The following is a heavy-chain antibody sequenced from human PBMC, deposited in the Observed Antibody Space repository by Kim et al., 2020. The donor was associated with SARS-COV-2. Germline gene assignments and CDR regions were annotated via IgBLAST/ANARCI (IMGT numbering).Heavy chain of an antibody. CDR3: ASLTTVVTKAGAFDI. D-gene: IGHD4-17*01. CDR1: GYSFTSYW. CDR2: IYPGDSDT. V-gene: IGHV5-51*01. Sequence: GESLKISCKGSGYSFTSYWIGWVRQMPGKGLEWMGIIYPGDSDTRYSPSFQGQVTISADKSISTAYLQWSSLKASDTAMYYCASLTTVVTKAGAFDIWGQGTMVTVSS. J-gene: IGHJ3*02.